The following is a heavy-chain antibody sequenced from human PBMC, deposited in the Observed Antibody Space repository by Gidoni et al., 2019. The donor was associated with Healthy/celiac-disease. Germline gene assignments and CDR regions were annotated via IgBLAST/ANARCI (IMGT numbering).Heavy chain of an antibody. V-gene: IGHV3-20*04. J-gene: IGHJ4*02. Sequence: EVQLVESGGGVVRPGGSLCLSCAASGFPVDDYGMSWVRQAPGKGLEWVSGINWNGSSTGYADSVKGRFTISRDNAKNSLYLQMNSLRAEDTALYYCARGRMTAQDKYYFDYWGQGTLVTVSS. CDR1: GFPVDDYG. CDR3: ARGRMTAQDKYYFDY. CDR2: INWNGSST. D-gene: IGHD2-15*01.